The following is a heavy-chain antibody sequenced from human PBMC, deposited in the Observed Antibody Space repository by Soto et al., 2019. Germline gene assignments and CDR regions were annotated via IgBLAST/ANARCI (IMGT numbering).Heavy chain of an antibody. Sequence: QVQLVQSGAEVKKPGASVKVSCKASGYVFTSYYLHWARQAPGQGLEWMGWINPNTGDTYYSRNFESRITPTRATTTNPASMELWNLRSADTAVYYCLGGVATTGHYYGFDVWGQGTAVNVSS. CDR2: INPNTGDT. J-gene: IGHJ6*02. V-gene: IGHV1-2*02. CDR1: GYVFTSYY. CDR3: LGGVATTGHYYGFDV. D-gene: IGHD5-12*01.